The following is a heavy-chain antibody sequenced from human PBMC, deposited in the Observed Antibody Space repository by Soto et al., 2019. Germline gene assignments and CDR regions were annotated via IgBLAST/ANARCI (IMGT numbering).Heavy chain of an antibody. J-gene: IGHJ4*01. D-gene: IGHD1-26*01. CDR2: INSGGSST. Sequence: EVQLVESGGGLVQPGGSLRLSCAASGFTFSSYWMHWVRQAPGKGLVWVSRINSGGSSTDYADSVKGRFTLSRDNAKNTLYLQMNSLRAEDTAVYYFARDSGSYDDYWGQGTLVTVSS. CDR3: ARDSGSYDDY. V-gene: IGHV3-74*01. CDR1: GFTFSSYW.